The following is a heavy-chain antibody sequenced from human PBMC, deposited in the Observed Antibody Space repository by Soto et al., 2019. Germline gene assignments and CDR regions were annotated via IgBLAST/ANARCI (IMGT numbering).Heavy chain of an antibody. CDR2: IYYSGST. D-gene: IGHD6-13*01. CDR1: GGSISSFY. Sequence: SETLSLTCTVSGGSISSFYWSWIRQPPGKGLEWIGYIYYSGSTNYNPSLKSRVTISVDTSKNQFSLKLSSVTAADTAVDYCARGGGSSWFEGGYYFDYWGQGTLVTSPQ. J-gene: IGHJ4*02. V-gene: IGHV4-59*01. CDR3: ARGGGSSWFEGGYYFDY.